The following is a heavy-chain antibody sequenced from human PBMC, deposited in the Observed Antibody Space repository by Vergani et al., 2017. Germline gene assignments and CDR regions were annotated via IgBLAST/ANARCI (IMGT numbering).Heavy chain of an antibody. V-gene: IGHV4-38-2*01. D-gene: IGHD5-18*01. CDR3: ARHLRGYSYGVFDY. CDR2: LYASGST. J-gene: IGHJ4*02. CDR1: DLISNGHY. Sequence: QVQLQESCPGLVKPSETLSLICDVFDLISNGHYWGWIRQSPEKGLEWSGSLYASGSTCYSPSLKSRVAISIDTSKNHFSLGLCSVTAADTAGYYFARHLRGYSYGVFDYWGQGREVTVSS.